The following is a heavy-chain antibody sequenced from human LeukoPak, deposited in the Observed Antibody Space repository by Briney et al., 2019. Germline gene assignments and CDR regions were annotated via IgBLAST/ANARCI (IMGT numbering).Heavy chain of an antibody. Sequence: ASVKVSCKASGYTFTGYYMHWVRQAPGQGLEWMGWINPNSGGTNYAQKFQGRVTMTRDTSISTAYMELSSLRSEDTAIYYCARIRDGYNAAYDLWGQGTVVTVPS. CDR3: ARIRDGYNAAYDL. CDR1: GYTFTGYY. V-gene: IGHV1-2*02. J-gene: IGHJ3*01. D-gene: IGHD5-24*01. CDR2: INPNSGGT.